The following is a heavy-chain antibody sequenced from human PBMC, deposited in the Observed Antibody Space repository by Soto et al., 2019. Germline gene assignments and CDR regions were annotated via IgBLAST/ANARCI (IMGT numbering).Heavy chain of an antibody. Sequence: PGGSLRLSCEASGFAFSSYAMSWVRQAPGKGLEWVSAISGSGGSTYYADSVKGRFTISRDNSKNTLYLQMNSLRAEDTAVYYCAKDSGSSNYFDYWGQGTLVTVSS. D-gene: IGHD1-26*01. CDR2: ISGSGGST. V-gene: IGHV3-23*01. CDR1: GFAFSSYA. J-gene: IGHJ4*02. CDR3: AKDSGSSNYFDY.